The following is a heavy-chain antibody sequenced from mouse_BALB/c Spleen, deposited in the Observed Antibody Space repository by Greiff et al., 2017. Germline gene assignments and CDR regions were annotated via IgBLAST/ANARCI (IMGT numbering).Heavy chain of an antibody. D-gene: IGHD2-4*01. CDR2: ISSGGSYT. V-gene: IGHV5-6-4*01. CDR3: TRSPYDYDDY. CDR1: GFTFSSYT. Sequence: DVKLVESGGGLVKPGGSLKLSCAASGFTFSSYTMSWVRQTPEKRLEWVATISSGGSYTYYPDSVKGRFTISRDNAKNTLYLQMSSLKSEDTAMYYCTRSPYDYDDYWGQGTTLTVSS. J-gene: IGHJ2*01.